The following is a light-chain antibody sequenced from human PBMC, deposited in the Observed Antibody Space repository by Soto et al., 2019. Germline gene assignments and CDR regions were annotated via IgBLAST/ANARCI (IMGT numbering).Light chain of an antibody. Sequence: DIQMTQSPSSLSASVGDRVTITCRASQSISSYLNWYQQKPGKAPKLLIYAASSLQSGVPSRFHGSGSGTDFTLTISSLQPEDFATYYCQQSYSTPRTFGQGTQVEIK. V-gene: IGKV1-39*01. CDR1: QSISSY. CDR3: QQSYSTPRT. J-gene: IGKJ1*01. CDR2: AAS.